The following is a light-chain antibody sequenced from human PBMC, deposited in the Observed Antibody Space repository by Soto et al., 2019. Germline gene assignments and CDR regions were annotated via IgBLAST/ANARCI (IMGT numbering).Light chain of an antibody. Sequence: EIVLTQSPATLSLSPGERATLSCRASQSVGRSLAWYQQKPGQAPRLLIYDASNSATGIPARFSGSGSGTDFTLTISSLEPEDFAVYYCQQRSDWPPTFGPGTKVDIK. CDR2: DAS. CDR1: QSVGRS. V-gene: IGKV3-11*01. J-gene: IGKJ3*01. CDR3: QQRSDWPPT.